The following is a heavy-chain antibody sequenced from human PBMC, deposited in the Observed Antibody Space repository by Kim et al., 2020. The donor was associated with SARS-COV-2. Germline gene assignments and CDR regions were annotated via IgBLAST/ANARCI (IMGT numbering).Heavy chain of an antibody. V-gene: IGHV3-9*01. CDR3: AKGNSYGEPRSYYFDY. Sequence: GGSLRLSCAASGFTFDDYAMHWVRQAPGKGLEWVSGISWNSGSIGYADSVKGRFTISRDNAKNSLYLQMNSLRAEDTALYYCAKGNSYGEPRSYYFDYWGQGTMATVSS. J-gene: IGHJ4*02. D-gene: IGHD3-10*01. CDR1: GFTFDDYA. CDR2: ISWNSGSI.